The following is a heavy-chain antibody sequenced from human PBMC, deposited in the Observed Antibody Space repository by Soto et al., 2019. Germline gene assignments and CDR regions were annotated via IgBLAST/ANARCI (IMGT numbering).Heavy chain of an antibody. V-gene: IGHV5-10-1*01. Sequence: GESLKISCKGSGYSFTSYWISWVRQMPGKGLEWMGRIDPSDSYTNYSPSFQGHVTISADKSISTAYLQWSSLKASDTAMYYCARQRERGNYYYGMDVWGQGTTVTVSS. CDR1: GYSFTSYW. CDR2: IDPSDSYT. CDR3: ARQRERGNYYYGMDV. D-gene: IGHD3-10*01. J-gene: IGHJ6*02.